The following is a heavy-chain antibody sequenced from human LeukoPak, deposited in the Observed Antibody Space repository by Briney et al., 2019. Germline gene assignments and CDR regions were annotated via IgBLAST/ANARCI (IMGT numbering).Heavy chain of an antibody. V-gene: IGHV4-39*07. J-gene: IGHJ4*02. CDR3: ARRPFAELDY. CDR2: INHSGST. Sequence: SETLSLTCTVSGGSISSSSYYWGWIRQPPGKGLEWIGEINHSGSTNYNPSLKSRVTISVDTSKNQFSLKLSSVTAADTAVYYCARRPFAELDYWGQGTLVTVSS. CDR1: GGSISSSSYY.